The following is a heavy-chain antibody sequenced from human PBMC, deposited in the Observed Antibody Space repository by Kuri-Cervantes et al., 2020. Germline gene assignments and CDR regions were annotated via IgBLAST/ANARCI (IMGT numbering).Heavy chain of an antibody. Sequence: SETLSLTCAVSGDSISNINWWSWVRQPPGKGLEWIGETHHSGGTNYNPSLKSRVTISEDTSKNQVSLNLRSVTAADTAVYYCAREGVVGTSRNFFDSWGQGTLVTVSS. CDR1: GDSISNINW. CDR2: THHSGGT. CDR3: AREGVVGTSRNFFDS. J-gene: IGHJ4*02. D-gene: IGHD1-26*01. V-gene: IGHV4-4*02.